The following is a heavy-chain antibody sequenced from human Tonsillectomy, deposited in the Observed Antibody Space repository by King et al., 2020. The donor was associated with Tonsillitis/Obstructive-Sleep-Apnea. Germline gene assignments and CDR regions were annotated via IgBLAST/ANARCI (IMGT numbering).Heavy chain of an antibody. CDR1: GFTFSSYA. CDR3: AKTHRIRGVVIGGAFDI. CDR2: ISGSGGST. Sequence: VQLVESGGGLVQPGGSLRLSCAASGFTFSSYAMSWVRQAPGKGLEWVSAISGSGGSTYYADSVKGRFTISRDNSKNTLYLQMNSLRAEDTAVYYCAKTHRIRGVVIGGAFDIWGEGTMVTVSS. J-gene: IGHJ3*02. D-gene: IGHD2-2*01. V-gene: IGHV3-23*04.